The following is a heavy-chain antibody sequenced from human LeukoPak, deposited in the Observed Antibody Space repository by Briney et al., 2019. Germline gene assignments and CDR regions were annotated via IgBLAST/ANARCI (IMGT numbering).Heavy chain of an antibody. V-gene: IGHV4-59*01. CDR1: GASISNY. CDR3: ARARSRSYYDSSGYDY. D-gene: IGHD3-22*01. J-gene: IGHJ4*02. CDR2: IYYSGST. Sequence: SETLSLTCTVSGASISNYWSWIRQPPGKGLEWIGYIYYSGSTNYNPSLKSRVTISVDTSKNQFSLKLSSVTAADTAVYYCARARSRSYYDSSGYDYWGQGTLVTVSS.